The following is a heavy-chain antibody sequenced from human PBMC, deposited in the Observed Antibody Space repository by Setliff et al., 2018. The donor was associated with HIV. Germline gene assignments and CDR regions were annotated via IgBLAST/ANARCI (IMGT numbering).Heavy chain of an antibody. D-gene: IGHD2-8*02. CDR1: GYSISSGYY. CDR3: KSLTSDDTAVYYCVSRQLGGVDF. Sequence: PSETLSLTCSVSGYSISSGYYWGWIRQPPGKGLEWIGSIYHSGSTFYNSSLRSRVTISIDTSKNQFSLKVTSVTATNTAFLELKSLTSDDTAVYYCVSRQLGGVDFWGQGTLVTVSS. CDR2: IYHSGST. J-gene: IGHJ4*02. V-gene: IGHV4-38-2*02.